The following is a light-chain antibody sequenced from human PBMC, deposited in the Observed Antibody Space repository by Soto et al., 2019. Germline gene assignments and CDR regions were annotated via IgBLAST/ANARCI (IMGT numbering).Light chain of an antibody. V-gene: IGKV1-5*01. CDR3: QQYNTYSPERT. CDR1: QSIGRW. CDR2: DAS. Sequence: DIQMTQSPSTLSAFVGDRVTITCRASQSIGRWLAWYQQKPGKATKLLIYDASSLESGVPSRFSGSGSGTEFTLTISSLQPDDFATYYCQQYNTYSPERTFGQGTKVEVK. J-gene: IGKJ1*01.